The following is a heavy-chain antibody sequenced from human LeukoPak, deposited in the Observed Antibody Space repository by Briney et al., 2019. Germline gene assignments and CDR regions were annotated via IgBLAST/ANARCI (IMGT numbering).Heavy chain of an antibody. CDR2: IYYSGST. CDR3: ARDSGGSPSFDAFDI. CDR1: GGSISSSSYY. Sequence: SETLSLTCTVSGGSISSSSYYWGWIRQPPGKGLEWIGSIYYSGSTYYSPSLKSRVTISVDTSKNQFSLKLSSVTAADTAVYYCARDSGGSPSFDAFDIWGQGTMVTVSS. D-gene: IGHD1-26*01. V-gene: IGHV4-39*07. J-gene: IGHJ3*02.